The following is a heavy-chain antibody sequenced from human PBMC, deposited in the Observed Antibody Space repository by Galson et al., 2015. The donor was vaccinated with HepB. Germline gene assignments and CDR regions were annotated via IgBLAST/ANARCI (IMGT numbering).Heavy chain of an antibody. CDR1: GFTFSSYA. CDR2: ISGSGGST. CDR3: AKESDYYGSGSYGSW. Sequence: SLRLSCAASGFTFSSYAMSWVRQAPGKGLEWVSAISGSGGSTYYAGSVKGRFTISRDNSKNTLYLQMNSLRAEDTAVYYCAKESDYYGSGSYGSWWGQGTLVTVSS. J-gene: IGHJ4*02. D-gene: IGHD3-10*01. V-gene: IGHV3-23*01.